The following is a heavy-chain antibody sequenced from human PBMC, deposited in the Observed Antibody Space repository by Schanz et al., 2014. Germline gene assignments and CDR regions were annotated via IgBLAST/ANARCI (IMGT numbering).Heavy chain of an antibody. V-gene: IGHV4-59*12. CDR1: GGSISSYY. Sequence: QVQLQESGPGLVKPSETLSLTCTVSGGSISSYYWSWIRQPPGKGLEWIGYIYYSGSTYYNPSLKSRVTISVDTAKNQFALRRGSVTAADTAVYYCARAAGPVDYWGQGTLVTVSS. D-gene: IGHD6-13*01. J-gene: IGHJ4*02. CDR3: ARAAGPVDY. CDR2: IYYSGST.